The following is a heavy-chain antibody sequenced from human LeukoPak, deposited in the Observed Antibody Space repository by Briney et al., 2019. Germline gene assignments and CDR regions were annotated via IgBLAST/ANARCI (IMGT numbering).Heavy chain of an antibody. CDR3: ARDTFWSAYPSFDY. Sequence: KPSEILSLTCTVTGGSISNYYWSWIRQPAGKGLEWIGRIYASGSTNYSPSLKSRVTMSVDTSKNQLSLKLSSVTAADTAVYYCARDTFWSAYPSFDYWGQGTLVTVSS. J-gene: IGHJ4*02. D-gene: IGHD3-3*01. CDR2: IYASGST. CDR1: GGSISNYY. V-gene: IGHV4-4*07.